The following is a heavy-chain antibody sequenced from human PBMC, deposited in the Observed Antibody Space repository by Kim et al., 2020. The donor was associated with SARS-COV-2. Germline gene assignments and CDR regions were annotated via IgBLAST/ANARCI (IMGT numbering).Heavy chain of an antibody. CDR2: IYYSGST. D-gene: IGHD6-13*01. CDR3: ARLSSSDSSSWFYYYGMDV. CDR1: GGSISSYY. J-gene: IGHJ6*02. Sequence: SETLSLTCTVSGGSISSYYWSWIRQPPGKGLEWIGYIYYSGSTNYNPSLKSRVTISVDTSKNQFSLKLSSVTAADTAVYYCARLSSSDSSSWFYYYGMDVWGQGTTVTVSS. V-gene: IGHV4-59*08.